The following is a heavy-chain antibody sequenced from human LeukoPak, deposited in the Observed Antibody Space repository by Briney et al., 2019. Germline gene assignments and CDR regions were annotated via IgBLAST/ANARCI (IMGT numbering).Heavy chain of an antibody. CDR3: AKQVRNFFDY. V-gene: IGHV3-23*01. D-gene: IGHD1-14*01. CDR2: IGAAGVYI. J-gene: IGHJ4*02. Sequence: GRSLRLSCAATGXTFSNYAMSWVRQAPGKGLEWVSAIGAAGVYIYYADSVEGRFTISRDNSKNTLYLQMNSLRAEDTAVYYCAKQVRNFFDYWGQGTLVTVSS. CDR1: GXTFSNYA.